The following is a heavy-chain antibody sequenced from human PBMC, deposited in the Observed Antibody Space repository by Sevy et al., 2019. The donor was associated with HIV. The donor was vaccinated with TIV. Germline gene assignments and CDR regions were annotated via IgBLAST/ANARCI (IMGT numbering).Heavy chain of an antibody. J-gene: IGHJ3*01. V-gene: IGHV3-53*01. CDR2: IYPDGST. Sequence: GGSLRLSCTTSGLTVISNFVNWVRQAPGKGLEWVAVIYPDGSTYYADSVRGRFTISRDIAKKTVYLQMNSLRAEDTALYYCATLYSGYAFDVWGQGTMVTVSS. D-gene: IGHD2-8*01. CDR3: ATLYSGYAFDV. CDR1: GLTVISNF.